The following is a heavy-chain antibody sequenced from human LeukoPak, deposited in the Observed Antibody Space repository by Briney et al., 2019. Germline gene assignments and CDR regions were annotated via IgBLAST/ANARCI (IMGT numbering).Heavy chain of an antibody. J-gene: IGHJ4*02. CDR3: ANRRRYCSDGSCYSYYFDY. Sequence: PSETLSLTCAVYGGSFSGYYWSWIRQPPGKGLEWIGEINHSGSTNYNPSLKSRVTISVDTSKNQFSLKLSSVTAADTAVYYCANRRRYCSDGSCYSYYFDYWGQGTLVTVSS. D-gene: IGHD2-15*01. CDR1: GGSFSGYY. V-gene: IGHV4-34*01. CDR2: INHSGST.